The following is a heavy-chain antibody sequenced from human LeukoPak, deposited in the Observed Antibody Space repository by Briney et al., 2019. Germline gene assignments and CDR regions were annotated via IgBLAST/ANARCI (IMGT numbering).Heavy chain of an antibody. J-gene: IGHJ4*02. V-gene: IGHV3-23*01. Sequence: GGSLRLSCAASGFTFSSYAMSWVRQAPGKGLEWVSGISDSGGNTYYEDSVKGRFTISRDNSKNTVYLHMNSLRAEDTAVYHCAKDTKGFGGGFDYWGQGALVTVSS. CDR2: ISDSGGNT. CDR1: GFTFSSYA. D-gene: IGHD3-10*01. CDR3: AKDTKGFGGGFDY.